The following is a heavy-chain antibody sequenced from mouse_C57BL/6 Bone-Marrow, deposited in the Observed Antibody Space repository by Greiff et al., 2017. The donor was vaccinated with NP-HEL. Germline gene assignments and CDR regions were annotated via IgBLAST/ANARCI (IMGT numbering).Heavy chain of an antibody. J-gene: IGHJ2*01. CDR2: ISDGGSYT. D-gene: IGHD4-1*01. CDR3: ASELGRFDY. V-gene: IGHV5-4*03. Sequence: EVKVEESGGGLVKPGGSLKLSCAASGFTFSSYAMSWVRQTPEKRLEWVATISDGGSYTYYPDNVKGRFTISRDNAKNNLYLQMSHLKSEDTAMYYCASELGRFDYWGQGTTLTVSS. CDR1: GFTFSSYA.